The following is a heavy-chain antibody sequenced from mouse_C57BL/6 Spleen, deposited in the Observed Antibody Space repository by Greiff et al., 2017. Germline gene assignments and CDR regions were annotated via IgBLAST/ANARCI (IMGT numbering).Heavy chain of an antibody. D-gene: IGHD2-4*01. J-gene: IGHJ2*01. Sequence: VQLQQPGAELVMPGASVKLSCKASGYTFTSYWMHWVKQRPGQGLEWIGEIDPSDSYTNYNQKFKGKSTLTVDKSSSTAYMQRSSLTSEDSAVYYCARGGLRREGYFDYWGQGTTLTVSS. CDR3: ARGGLRREGYFDY. CDR1: GYTFTSYW. CDR2: IDPSDSYT. V-gene: IGHV1-69*01.